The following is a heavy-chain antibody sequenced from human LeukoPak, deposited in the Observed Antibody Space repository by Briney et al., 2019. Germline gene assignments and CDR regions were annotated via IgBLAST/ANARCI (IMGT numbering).Heavy chain of an antibody. CDR2: IVPIFGIA. CDR3: ARLIENYGMDV. V-gene: IGHV1-69*04. J-gene: IGHJ6*02. Sequence: SVKVSCKASVGTFSSYAISRVRQAPGQGLEWMGRIVPIFGIANYAQKFQGRVTITADKSTSTAYMELSSLRSEDTAVYYCARLIENYGMDVWGQGTTVTVSS. CDR1: VGTFSSYA.